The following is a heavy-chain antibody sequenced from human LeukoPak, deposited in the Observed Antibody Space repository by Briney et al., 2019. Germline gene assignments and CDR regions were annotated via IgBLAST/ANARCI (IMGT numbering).Heavy chain of an antibody. CDR2: IYSGGTT. Sequence: GGSLRLSCAASGFTVSSNFMSWVRPAPGKGLEWVSVIYSGGTTYYADSLKGRFTISRDSSKNTLYLQMNSLRADDTAVYYCARLIRGSGTYFNYEYFQHWGQGTLVTVSS. J-gene: IGHJ1*01. V-gene: IGHV3-53*01. CDR1: GFTVSSNF. CDR3: ARLIRGSGTYFNYEYFQH. D-gene: IGHD3-10*01.